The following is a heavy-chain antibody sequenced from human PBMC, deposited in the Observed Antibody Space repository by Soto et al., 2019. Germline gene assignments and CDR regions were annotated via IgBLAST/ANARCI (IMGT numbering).Heavy chain of an antibody. J-gene: IGHJ6*02. Sequence: SETLSLTCAVYGGSFSGYYWSWIRQPPGKGLEWIGEINHSGSTNYNPSLKSRVTISVDTSKNQFSLKLSSVTAADTAVYYCARAGYSYGFCGMDVWGQGTTVTVSS. CDR1: GGSFSGYY. CDR2: INHSGST. CDR3: ARAGYSYGFCGMDV. D-gene: IGHD5-18*01. V-gene: IGHV4-34*01.